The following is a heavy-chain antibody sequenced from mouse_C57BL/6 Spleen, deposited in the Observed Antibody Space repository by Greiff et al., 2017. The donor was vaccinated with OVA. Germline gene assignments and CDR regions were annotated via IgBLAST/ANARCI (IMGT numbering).Heavy chain of an antibody. D-gene: IGHD2-3*01. CDR1: GYTFTDYE. J-gene: IGHJ3*01. CDR2: IDPETGGT. Sequence: QVQLQQSGAELVRPGASVTLSCKASGYTFTDYEMHWVKQTPVHGLEWIGAIDPETGGTAYNQKFKGKAILTADKSSSTAYMELRSLTSEDSAVYYCTDGYYVAGFAYWGQGTLVTVSA. V-gene: IGHV1-15*01. CDR3: TDGYYVAGFAY.